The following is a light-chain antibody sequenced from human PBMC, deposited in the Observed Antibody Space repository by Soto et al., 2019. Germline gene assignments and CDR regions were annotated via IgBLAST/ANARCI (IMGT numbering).Light chain of an antibody. CDR1: SSDVGGYNF. Sequence: QSVLTQPASVSGSPGQSITISCTGTSSDVGGYNFVSWYQHHPGKAPKLMIYAVSNRPSGVSNRFSGSKAGNTASLTISGLQAEDEADYYCSSYTSNNTMIFGGGTKLTVL. V-gene: IGLV2-14*03. J-gene: IGLJ2*01. CDR2: AVS. CDR3: SSYTSNNTMI.